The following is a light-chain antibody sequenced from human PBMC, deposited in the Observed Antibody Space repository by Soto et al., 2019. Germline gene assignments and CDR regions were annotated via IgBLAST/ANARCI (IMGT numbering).Light chain of an antibody. CDR1: SSDVGGYGY. CDR2: DVT. V-gene: IGLV2-14*03. J-gene: IGLJ3*02. CDR3: ASYTTSSTWV. Sequence: QSALTQPASVSGSPGQSITISCTGTSSDVGGYGYVSWYQQHTGKTPKLMIYDVTNRPSGVSSRFSGSKSSNTASLTISGLQAEDEADYYCASYTTSSTWVFGGGTKLTVL.